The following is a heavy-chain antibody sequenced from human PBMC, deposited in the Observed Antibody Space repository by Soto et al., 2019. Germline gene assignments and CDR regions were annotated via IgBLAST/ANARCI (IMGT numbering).Heavy chain of an antibody. J-gene: IGHJ4*02. D-gene: IGHD6-13*01. Sequence: QVQLVQSGAEVKKPGSSVKVSCKASGGTFSSYAISWVRQSPGQGLEWMGVIIPIFGTANYAQKFQGRVTITADESTSTAYMELSSLRSEDTAVYYCARDLSPPKSAAGTFDYWRQGTLVTVSS. V-gene: IGHV1-69*01. CDR1: GGTFSSYA. CDR2: IIPIFGTA. CDR3: ARDLSPPKSAAGTFDY.